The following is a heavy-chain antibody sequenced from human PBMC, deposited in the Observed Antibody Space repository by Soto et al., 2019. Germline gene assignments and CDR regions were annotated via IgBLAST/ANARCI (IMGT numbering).Heavy chain of an antibody. Sequence: SVKVSCKASGGTFSSYAISWVRQAPGQGLEWKRGIIPIFGRANYAQKFQGWVTITTDTSISTAYMELSRLRSDDTAVYYCAIARMAGSNVLRYFDWLFPFDYWGQGTLVTVSS. J-gene: IGHJ4*02. V-gene: IGHV1-69*05. CDR2: IIPIFGRA. CDR1: GGTFSSYA. D-gene: IGHD3-9*01. CDR3: AIARMAGSNVLRYFDWLFPFDY.